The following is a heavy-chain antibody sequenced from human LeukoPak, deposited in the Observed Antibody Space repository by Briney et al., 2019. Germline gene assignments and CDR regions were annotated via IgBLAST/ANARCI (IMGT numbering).Heavy chain of an antibody. CDR1: GYSFTNYW. CDR3: ESPNGRGSSFDY. J-gene: IGHJ4*02. V-gene: IGHV5-51*01. Sequence: GESLKISCKSSGYSFTNYWIGWGPPISGKGLGGMVIIYPGDSDTRYGPSFPGQVTIHADKTARPTYLQWSSLKASDTAMYYCESPNGRGSSFDYWGQGTLVTVSS. CDR2: IYPGDSDT. D-gene: IGHD3-10*01.